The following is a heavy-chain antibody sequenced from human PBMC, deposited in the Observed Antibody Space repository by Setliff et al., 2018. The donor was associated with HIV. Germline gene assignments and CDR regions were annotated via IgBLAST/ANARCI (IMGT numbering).Heavy chain of an antibody. D-gene: IGHD2-2*01. CDR3: ASDIAVIPAASPGGGFDI. V-gene: IGHV1-2*06. CDR1: GYTFTDSY. Sequence: ASVKVSCTASGYTFTDSYIHWVRQAPGQGLEWMGRINPNSGGTNYAQKFQGRVTITRYTSISTTYMELGRLTSDDTAVYYCASDIAVIPAASPGGGFDIGGQGTMVTVSS. CDR2: INPNSGGT. J-gene: IGHJ3*02.